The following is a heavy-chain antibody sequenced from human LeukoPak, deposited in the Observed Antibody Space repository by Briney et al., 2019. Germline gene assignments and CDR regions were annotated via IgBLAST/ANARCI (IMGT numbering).Heavy chain of an antibody. CDR3: ARVLGGAATGTVLSDY. J-gene: IGHJ4*02. CDR1: GFAFSTYS. CDR2: ISSTSVYI. D-gene: IGHD6-13*01. Sequence: GGSLRLSCAASGFAFSTYSLNWVRQAPGKGLEWVSSISSTSVYIYYADSVKGRFTISRDNAKNLMYLQMNSLRVEDKAVYYCARVLGGAATGTVLSDYWGQGILVTVSS. V-gene: IGHV3-21*01.